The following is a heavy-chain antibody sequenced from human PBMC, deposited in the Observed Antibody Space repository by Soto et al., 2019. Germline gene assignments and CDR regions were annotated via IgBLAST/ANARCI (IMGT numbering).Heavy chain of an antibody. V-gene: IGHV1-8*01. CDR1: GYTFPSYD. CDR2: MNPNSGNT. CDR3: AREHYGNSAWFDP. D-gene: IGHD3-10*01. J-gene: IGHJ5*02. Sequence: QVQLVQSGAEVKKPGASVKVSCKASGYTFPSYDINWVRQATGQGLEWMGWMNPNSGNTGYAQKFQGRVTMTRNTSRSTAYMELISLRSEDTAVYFCAREHYGNSAWFDPWGQGTLVTVSS.